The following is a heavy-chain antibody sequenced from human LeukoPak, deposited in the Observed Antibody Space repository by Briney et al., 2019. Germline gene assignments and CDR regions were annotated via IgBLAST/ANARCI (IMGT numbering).Heavy chain of an antibody. D-gene: IGHD6-13*01. CDR2: IRYDGSNK. CDR3: ARDNEGAAGTFDY. J-gene: IGHJ4*02. V-gene: IGHV3-30*02. Sequence: GGSLRLSCAASGFTFSSYGMHWVRQAPGKGLEWVAFIRYDGSNKYYADSVKGRFTISRDNSKNTLYLQMNSLRAEDTAVCYCARDNEGAAGTFDYWGQGTLVTVSS. CDR1: GFTFSSYG.